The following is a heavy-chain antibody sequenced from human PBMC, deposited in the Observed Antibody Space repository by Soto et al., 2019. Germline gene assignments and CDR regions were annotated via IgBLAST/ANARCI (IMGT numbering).Heavy chain of an antibody. Sequence: ESLKISCQCSGYRCVSYWIAGVRQMPGKGLEWMGSIYPGDSDTTNSPSFQGQVTMSVEKSITTVYLQWSSLKASDTAVYFCAKQMGTWVDTAIDFWGQGTQVTVSS. CDR1: GYRCVSYW. D-gene: IGHD1-1*01. J-gene: IGHJ4*02. CDR3: AKQMGTWVDTAIDF. CDR2: IYPGDSDT. V-gene: IGHV5-51*01.